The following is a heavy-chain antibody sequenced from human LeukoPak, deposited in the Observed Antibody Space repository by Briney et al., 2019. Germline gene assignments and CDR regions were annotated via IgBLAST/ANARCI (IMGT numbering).Heavy chain of an antibody. V-gene: IGHV3-23*01. D-gene: IGHD3-10*02. J-gene: IGHJ5*02. CDR2: ISATGGAT. CDR3: AREPMSTGWFDP. Sequence: GGSLRLSCAAPGFTFSNYALSWVRQAPGKGLEWVSAISATGGATYYADSVKGRFTMSRDNSMNTLYLQMNNLRAGDTALYYCAREPMSTGWFDPWGQGTLVTVSS. CDR1: GFTFSNYA.